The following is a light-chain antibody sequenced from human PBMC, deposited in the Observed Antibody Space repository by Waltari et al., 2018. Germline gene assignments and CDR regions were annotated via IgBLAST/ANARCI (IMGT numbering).Light chain of an antibody. CDR3: QQYYSTLIA. V-gene: IGKV4-1*01. CDR1: QSVLYSSNNKNY. Sequence: DIVMTQSPDSLAVSLGERATINCKSSQSVLYSSNNKNYFAWYQQKPGQAPKLLIYGASTRESGVPDRFSGSGSGTDFTLTISSLQAEDVAVYYCQQYYSTLIAFGQGTKVEIK. CDR2: GAS. J-gene: IGKJ1*01.